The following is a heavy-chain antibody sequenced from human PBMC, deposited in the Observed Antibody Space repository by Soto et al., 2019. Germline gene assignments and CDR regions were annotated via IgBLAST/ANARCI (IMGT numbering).Heavy chain of an antibody. CDR2: LYSDGTT. CDR1: AFIVSTYY. D-gene: IGHD6-19*01. V-gene: IGHV3-53*01. Sequence: EVQLVESGGGLIQPGGSLRLSCAASAFIVSTYYMTWVRQPPGKGLEWVSVLYSDGTTYYADSVEGRFTISRDNSKNTLFLQMNTLRVDDTAVYYCARATGGSGWAWVDYWGQGTLVTVSS. J-gene: IGHJ4*02. CDR3: ARATGGSGWAWVDY.